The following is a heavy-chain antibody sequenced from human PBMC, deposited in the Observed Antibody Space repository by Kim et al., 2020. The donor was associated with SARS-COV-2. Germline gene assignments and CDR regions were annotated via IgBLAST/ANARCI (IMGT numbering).Heavy chain of an antibody. CDR3: ARDPAWQWLARGNWYFDL. J-gene: IGHJ2*01. CDR2: IIPIFGTA. D-gene: IGHD6-19*01. CDR1: GGTFSSYA. V-gene: IGHV1-69*13. Sequence: SVKVSCKASGGTFSSYAISWVRQAPGQGLEWMGGIIPIFGTANYAQKFQGRVTITADESTSTAYMELSSLRSEDTAVYYCARDPAWQWLARGNWYFDLWGRGTLVTVSS.